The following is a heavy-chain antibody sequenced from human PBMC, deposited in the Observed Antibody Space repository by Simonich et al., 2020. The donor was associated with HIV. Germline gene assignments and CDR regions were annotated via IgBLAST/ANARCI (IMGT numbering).Heavy chain of an antibody. J-gene: IGHJ6*03. CDR3: ARGIPRNYYYFYYMDV. V-gene: IGHV4-34*01. Sequence: QVHLQQWGAGLLKPSETLSITCAVYGGSFSGYYWSWIRQPPGKGLEWIGEINHSGSTNYNPSLKSRVTISVDTSKNQFSLKLSSVTAADTAVYSCARGIPRNYYYFYYMDVWGKGTTVIVSS. CDR2: INHSGST. D-gene: IGHD1-1*01. CDR1: GGSFSGYY.